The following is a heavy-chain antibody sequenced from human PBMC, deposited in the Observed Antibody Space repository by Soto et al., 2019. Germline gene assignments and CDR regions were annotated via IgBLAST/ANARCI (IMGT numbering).Heavy chain of an antibody. Sequence: EVQLLESGGGLVQPGGSLRLSCAASGFTFSSYSMNWVHQAPGKGLEWVSSISSSSSYIYYADSVKGRFTISRDNAKNSLYLQMNSLRAEDTAVYYCARDQDSSGWYDYYYYYGMDVWGQGTTVTVSS. D-gene: IGHD6-19*01. CDR3: ARDQDSSGWYDYYYYYGMDV. CDR1: GFTFSSYS. J-gene: IGHJ6*02. CDR2: ISSSSSYI. V-gene: IGHV3-21*01.